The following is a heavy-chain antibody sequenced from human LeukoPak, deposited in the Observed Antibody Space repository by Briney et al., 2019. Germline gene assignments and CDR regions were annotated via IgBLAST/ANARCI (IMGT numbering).Heavy chain of an antibody. J-gene: IGHJ4*02. CDR1: GYTFTGYY. V-gene: IGHV1-2*02. Sequence: GASVKVSCKASGYTFTGYYMHWVRQAPGQGLEWMGWINPNSGGTNYAQKFQGRVTMTRDTSNSTAYMELSRLRSDDTAVYYCARDSRSDYYDSSGYYLFDYWGQGTLVTVSS. CDR3: ARDSRSDYYDSSGYYLFDY. D-gene: IGHD3-22*01. CDR2: INPNSGGT.